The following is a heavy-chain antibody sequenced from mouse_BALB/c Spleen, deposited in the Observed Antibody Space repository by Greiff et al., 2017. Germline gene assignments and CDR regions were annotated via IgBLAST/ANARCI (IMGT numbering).Heavy chain of an antibody. Sequence: LQQSGGGLVQPGGSLKLSCAASGFTFSSYTMSWVRQTPEKRLEWVAYISNGGGSTYYPDTVKGRFTISRDNAKNTLYLQMSSLKSEDTAMYYCARQTGKGYYYAMDYWGQGTSVTVSS. V-gene: IGHV5-12-2*01. D-gene: IGHD4-1*01. CDR3: ARQTGKGYYYAMDY. J-gene: IGHJ4*01. CDR1: GFTFSSYT. CDR2: ISNGGGST.